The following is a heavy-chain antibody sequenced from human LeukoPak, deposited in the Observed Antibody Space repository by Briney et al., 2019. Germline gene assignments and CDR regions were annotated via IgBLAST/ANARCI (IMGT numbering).Heavy chain of an antibody. CDR3: ARLDEKGNWFDP. Sequence: PSETLSLTCTVSGGSISSSSYYWGWIRQPPGKGLEWIGEINHSGSTNYNPSLKSRVTISVDTSKNQFSLKLSSVTAADTAVYYCARLDEKGNWFDPWGQGTLVTVSS. CDR1: GGSISSSSYY. D-gene: IGHD1-1*01. CDR2: INHSGST. J-gene: IGHJ5*02. V-gene: IGHV4-39*07.